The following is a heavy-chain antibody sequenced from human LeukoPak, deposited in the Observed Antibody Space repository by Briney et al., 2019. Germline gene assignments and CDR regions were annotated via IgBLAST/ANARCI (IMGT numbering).Heavy chain of an antibody. CDR3: ARGNYYDPDWFDP. D-gene: IGHD3-22*01. J-gene: IGHJ5*02. V-gene: IGHV4-59*01. CDR1: GGSISSYY. CDR2: IYYSGST. Sequence: SETLSLTCTVSGGSISSYYWSWIRQPPGKGLEWIGYIYYSGSTNYNPSLKSRFTISVDTSKNQFSLKLSSVTAADTAVYYCARGNYYDPDWFDPWGQGTLVTVSS.